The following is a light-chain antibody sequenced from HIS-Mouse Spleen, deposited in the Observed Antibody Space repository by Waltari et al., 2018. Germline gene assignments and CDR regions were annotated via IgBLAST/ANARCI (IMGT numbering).Light chain of an antibody. CDR3: CSYAGSYTWV. V-gene: IGLV2-11*01. J-gene: IGLJ3*02. CDR1: SSDFGGYNY. CDR2: DVS. Sequence: QSALTQPRSVSGSPGQSVTIPCTGTSSDFGGYNYVSWYQQHPGKAPKLMIYDVSKRPSGVPDRFSGSKSGNTASLTISGLQAEDEADYYCCSYAGSYTWVFGGGTKLTVL.